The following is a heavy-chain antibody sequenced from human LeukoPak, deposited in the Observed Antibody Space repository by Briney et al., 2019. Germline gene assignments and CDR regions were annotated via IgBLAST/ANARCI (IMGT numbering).Heavy chain of an antibody. V-gene: IGHV4-39*01. CDR1: TFSSYG. Sequence: TFSSYGMSWVRQPPGKGLEWIGSIYYSGSTYYNPSLKSRVTISVDTSKNQFSLKLSSVTVADTAVYYCARHMAIAAAEIYYMDVWGKGTTVTVSS. CDR2: IYYSGST. D-gene: IGHD6-13*01. CDR3: ARHMAIAAAEIYYMDV. J-gene: IGHJ6*03.